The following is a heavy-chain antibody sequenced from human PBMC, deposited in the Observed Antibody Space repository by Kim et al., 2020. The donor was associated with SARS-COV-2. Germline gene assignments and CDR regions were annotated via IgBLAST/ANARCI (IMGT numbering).Heavy chain of an antibody. J-gene: IGHJ4*02. Sequence: SETLSLTCTVSGGSISSYYWSWIRQPPGKGLEWIGYIYYSGSTNYNPSLKSRVTISVDTSKNQFSLKLSSVTAADTAVYYCASLYYYDSSGYFDYWGQGT. V-gene: IGHV4-59*08. D-gene: IGHD3-22*01. CDR3: ASLYYYDSSGYFDY. CDR1: GGSISSYY. CDR2: IYYSGST.